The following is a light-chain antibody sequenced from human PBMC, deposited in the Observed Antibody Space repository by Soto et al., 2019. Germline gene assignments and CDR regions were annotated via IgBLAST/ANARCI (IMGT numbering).Light chain of an antibody. CDR3: QQYSSSPRT. V-gene: IGKV1-5*03. J-gene: IGKJ1*01. CDR2: KAS. CDR1: ERIGSW. Sequence: DVHRTQSRSTLSAPVGDRVTITCRASERIGSWLAWYQLKPGTVPKLLIYKASTLTKGVTSTFSGSGSGTEFNLTINRLQPDDFAAYYCQQYSSSPRTFGQGTKVDIK.